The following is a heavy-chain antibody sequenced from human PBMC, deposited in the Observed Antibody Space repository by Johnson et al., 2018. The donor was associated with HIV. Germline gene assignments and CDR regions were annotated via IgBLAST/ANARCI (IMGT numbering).Heavy chain of an antibody. CDR3: ARDSTPWGGDYVAYAFDI. Sequence: VQLVESGGGVVQPGRSLRLSCVASGFTFSNYGMHWVRQAPGKGLEWVSHISTSGGGIYYADSVKGRFTISRDNARNSLYLQMNSLRAEETALYYCARDSTPWGGDYVAYAFDIWGRGTMVTVSS. V-gene: IGHV3-48*04. J-gene: IGHJ3*02. D-gene: IGHD4-17*01. CDR1: GFTFSNYG. CDR2: ISTSGGGI.